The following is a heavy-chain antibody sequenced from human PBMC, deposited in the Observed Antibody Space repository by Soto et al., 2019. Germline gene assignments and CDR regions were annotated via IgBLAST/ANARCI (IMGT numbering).Heavy chain of an antibody. D-gene: IGHD3-22*01. CDR1: GFTFSDYY. V-gene: IGHV3-11*03. CDR2: ISSSSSYT. Sequence: PGGSLRLSCAASGFTFSDYYMGWIRQAPGKGLEWVSYISSSSSYTNYADSMKGRLTISRDNAKNSLYLQMNSLRSVDMAVYYCASSPYYYDSSGYLPFDYWGQGT. CDR3: ASSPYYYDSSGYLPFDY. J-gene: IGHJ4*02.